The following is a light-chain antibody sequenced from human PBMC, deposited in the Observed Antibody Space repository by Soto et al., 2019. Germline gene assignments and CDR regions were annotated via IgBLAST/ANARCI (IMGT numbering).Light chain of an antibody. CDR3: QQYNNWPLA. CDR2: GTS. Sequence: EIVLTQSPGTLSLSAGERATLSCRASQSVSSSYLAWYQEKVGQAPRLLIYGTSNRATGVPDRFSGSGSGTDFTLTISRLEPEDFAVYYCQQYNNWPLAFGPGTKVDIK. J-gene: IGKJ3*01. V-gene: IGKV3-20*01. CDR1: QSVSSSY.